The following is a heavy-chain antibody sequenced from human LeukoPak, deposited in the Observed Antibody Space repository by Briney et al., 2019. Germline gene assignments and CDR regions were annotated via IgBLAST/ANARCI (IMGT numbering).Heavy chain of an antibody. J-gene: IGHJ3*02. CDR1: GFTFSSYG. V-gene: IGHV3-30*03. CDR2: ISYDGSNK. Sequence: GGSLRLSCAASGFTFSSYGMHWVRQAPGKGLEWVAVISYDGSNKYYADSVKGRFTISRDNAKNSLYLQMNSLRAEDTAVYYCAAFDIWGQGTMVTVSS. CDR3: AAFDI.